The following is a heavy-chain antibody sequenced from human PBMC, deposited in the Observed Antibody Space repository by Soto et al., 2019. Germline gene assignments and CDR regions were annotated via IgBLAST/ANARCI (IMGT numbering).Heavy chain of an antibody. CDR3: VTVLRTEYY. Sequence: GASVKVSCKASGYTFISYDINWVRQATGQGLEWMGWMNPNTGNTNYAQKLQGRVTMTRDTSISTAFMELSSLTSEDTAVYFCVTVLRTEYYWGQGTLVTVSS. CDR2: MNPNTGNT. CDR1: GYTFISYD. D-gene: IGHD3-10*01. J-gene: IGHJ4*02. V-gene: IGHV1-8*01.